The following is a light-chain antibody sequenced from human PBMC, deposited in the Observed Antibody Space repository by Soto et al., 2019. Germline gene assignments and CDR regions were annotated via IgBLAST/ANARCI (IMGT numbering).Light chain of an antibody. J-gene: IGLJ3*02. Sequence: QTVVTQEPSFSVAPGRTVTFTCGLSSGSVSTTYHPSWYQQTPGQAPRTLICNTDIRSSGVPDRFSGSILGNTAALTITGAQADDESHYYCALYMGSGIWVFGGGTKLTVL. CDR2: NTD. CDR1: SGSVSTTYH. CDR3: ALYMGSGIWV. V-gene: IGLV8-61*01.